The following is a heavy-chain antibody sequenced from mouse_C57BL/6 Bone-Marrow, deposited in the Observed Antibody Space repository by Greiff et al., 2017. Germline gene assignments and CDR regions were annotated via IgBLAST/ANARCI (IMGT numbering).Heavy chain of an antibody. CDR2: IWGVGST. CDR3: ASSLFAY. J-gene: IGHJ3*01. V-gene: IGHV2-6*01. Sequence: VKVVESGPGLVAPSQSLSITCTVFGFSLTSYGVDWVRQSPGKGLEWLGVIWGVGSTNYNSALKSRLSISKDNSKSQVFLKMNSLQTDDTAMYYCASSLFAYWGQGTLVTVSA. D-gene: IGHD6-2*01. CDR1: GFSLTSYG.